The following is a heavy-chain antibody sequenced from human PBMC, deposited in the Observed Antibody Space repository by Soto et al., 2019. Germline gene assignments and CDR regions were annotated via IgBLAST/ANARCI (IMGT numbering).Heavy chain of an antibody. V-gene: IGHV3-23*01. CDR2: ISGSGGST. CDR1: GFTFSSYA. D-gene: IGHD3-9*01. CDR3: AKDLGVILTGYYDAFDI. Sequence: GGSLRLSCAASGFTFSSYAMSWVRQAPGKGLEWVSAISGSGGSTYYADSVKGRFTISRDNSKNTLYLQMNSLRAEDTAVYYCAKDLGVILTGYYDAFDIWGQGTLVTVSS. J-gene: IGHJ3*02.